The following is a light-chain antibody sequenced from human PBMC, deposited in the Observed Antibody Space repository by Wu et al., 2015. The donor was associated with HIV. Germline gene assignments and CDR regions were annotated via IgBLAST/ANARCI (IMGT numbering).Light chain of an antibody. Sequence: EIVLTQSPDTLSLSSGERATLSCRTSQIISSSYLAWYQQKPGQAPRLLIYGASSRATGIPDRFNGSESETDFTLTINTLEPEDPAVYYCQQYDNSFGYTFGQGTKLEI. V-gene: IGKV3-20*01. CDR1: QIISSSY. J-gene: IGKJ2*01. CDR3: QQYDNSFGYT. CDR2: GAS.